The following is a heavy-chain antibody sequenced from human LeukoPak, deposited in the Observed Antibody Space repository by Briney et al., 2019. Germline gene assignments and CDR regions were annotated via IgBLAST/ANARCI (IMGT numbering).Heavy chain of an antibody. CDR3: AKEVIVGVSFDC. CDR2: ISGSGGST. Sequence: GGSLRLSCAASGFTFSSYAMSWVRQTPGKGLEWVAAISGSGGSTYYADSVKGRFTISRDNFKNTLYLQMNSLRAEDTAVYYCAKEVIVGVSFDCWGQGTLVTVSS. D-gene: IGHD1-26*01. J-gene: IGHJ4*02. CDR1: GFTFSSYA. V-gene: IGHV3-23*01.